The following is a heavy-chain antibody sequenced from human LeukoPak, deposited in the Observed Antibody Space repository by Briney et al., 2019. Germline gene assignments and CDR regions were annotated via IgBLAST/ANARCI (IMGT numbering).Heavy chain of an antibody. CDR1: GFTFSSYAM. D-gene: IGHD1-1*01. CDR3: ARWLLERREDYYYYMDV. V-gene: IGHV4-4*02. CDR2: IYHSGST. J-gene: IGHJ6*03. Sequence: GSLRLSCAASGFTFSSYAMSWVRQPPGKGLEWIGEIYHSGSTNYNPSLKSRVTISVDKSKNQFSLKLSSVTAADTAVYYCARWLLERREDYYYYMDVWGKGTTVTVSS.